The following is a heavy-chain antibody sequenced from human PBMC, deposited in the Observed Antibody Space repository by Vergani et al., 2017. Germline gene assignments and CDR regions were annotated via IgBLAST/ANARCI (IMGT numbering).Heavy chain of an antibody. CDR2: IYYSGST. D-gene: IGHD3-9*01. CDR1: GGSISPYY. Sequence: QVQLQESGPGLVKPSETLSLTCIVSGGSISPYYWSWIRQPAGKGLEWIGYIYYSGSTYYNPSLKSRVTISVDTSKNQFSLKLSSVTAADTAVYYCARDGYDILTGYYYYYMDVWGKGTTVTVSS. CDR3: ARDGYDILTGYYYYYMDV. J-gene: IGHJ6*03. V-gene: IGHV4-59*06.